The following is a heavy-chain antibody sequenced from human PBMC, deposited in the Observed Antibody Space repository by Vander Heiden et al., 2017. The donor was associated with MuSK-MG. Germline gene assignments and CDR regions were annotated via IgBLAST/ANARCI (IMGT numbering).Heavy chain of an antibody. V-gene: IGHV4-31*03. CDR1: GGSTSSCGYY. D-gene: IGHD3-22*01. J-gene: IGHJ3*02. CDR3: ARHITMIVVPNDAFDI. Sequence: QVQLQESGPGLVQPSQTLSLTCTVSGGSTSSCGYYWRSHRQHPGKGLEWIGYIYYSGSTYYNPSLKSRVTISVDTSKNQFSLKLSSVTAADTAVYYCARHITMIVVPNDAFDIWGQGTMVTVSS. CDR2: IYYSGST.